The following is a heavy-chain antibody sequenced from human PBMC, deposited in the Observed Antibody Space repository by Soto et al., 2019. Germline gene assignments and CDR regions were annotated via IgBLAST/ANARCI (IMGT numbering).Heavy chain of an antibody. D-gene: IGHD3-3*01. J-gene: IGHJ3*02. V-gene: IGHV1-69*13. CDR1: GGTFSSYA. Sequence: SVKVSCEASGGTFSSYAISWVRQAPGQGLEWMGGIIPIFGTANYAQKFQGRVTITADESTSTAYMELSSLRAEDTAVYYCARLLRFLEWSPPVDAFDIWGQGAMVTVS. CDR2: IIPIFGTA. CDR3: ARLLRFLEWSPPVDAFDI.